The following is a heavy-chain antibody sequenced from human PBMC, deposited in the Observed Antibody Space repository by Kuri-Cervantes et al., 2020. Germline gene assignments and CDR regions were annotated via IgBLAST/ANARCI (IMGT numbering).Heavy chain of an antibody. V-gene: IGHV4-59*01. CDR1: GGSISGYF. Sequence: SETLSPTCTVSGGSISGYFWTWIRQPPGKGLEWIGHTYHTGSTNYNPSLKGRVAILVDTSKNQFSLKLSSVTAADTAVYYCARAPSFSLWSGYFDYWGQGPLVTVSS. D-gene: IGHD3-3*01. CDR3: ARAPSFSLWSGYFDY. J-gene: IGHJ4*02. CDR2: TYHTGST.